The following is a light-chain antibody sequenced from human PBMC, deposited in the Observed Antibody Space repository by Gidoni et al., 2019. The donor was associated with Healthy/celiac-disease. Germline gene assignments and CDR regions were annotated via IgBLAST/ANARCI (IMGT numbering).Light chain of an antibody. CDR3: QQSYSTPSWT. CDR1: QSISSY. Sequence: DIQMTQSPSSLSASVGARVTITCRASQSISSYLNWDQQKPGKAPKLLIYAASSLQSGVPSRFSGSGSGTDFTLTISSLQPEDFATYYCQQSYSTPSWTFGQGTKVEIK. V-gene: IGKV1-39*01. CDR2: AAS. J-gene: IGKJ1*01.